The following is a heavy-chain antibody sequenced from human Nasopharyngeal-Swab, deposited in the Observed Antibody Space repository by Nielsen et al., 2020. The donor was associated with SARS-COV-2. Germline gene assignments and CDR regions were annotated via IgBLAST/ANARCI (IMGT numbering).Heavy chain of an antibody. CDR2: VFYTGT. V-gene: IGHV4-39*07. Sequence: SETLSLTCSVSGASISNRTYYWGWIRQSPEKGLQWIGTVFYTGTYYNPSLQSRVTISVDTSKNRFSLKLTSVTAADTAVYYCVRDESGDYLGLPFDSWGPGTLVTVSS. D-gene: IGHD4-17*01. CDR1: GASISNRTYY. J-gene: IGHJ4*02. CDR3: VRDESGDYLGLPFDS.